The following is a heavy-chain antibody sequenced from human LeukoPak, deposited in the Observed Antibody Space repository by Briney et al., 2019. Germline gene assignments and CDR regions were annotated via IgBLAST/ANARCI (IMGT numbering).Heavy chain of an antibody. J-gene: IGHJ4*02. CDR1: GYTLTELS. Sequence: ASVKVSCKVSGYTLTELSMHWVRQAPGQGLEWMGWITTYNGNTKYAQKLQGRVTMTTDTSTSTVYMDLRGLRSDDTAVYYCARGYDYGDYVGDFDYWGQGTLVTVSS. V-gene: IGHV1-18*01. CDR3: ARGYDYGDYVGDFDY. D-gene: IGHD4-17*01. CDR2: ITTYNGNT.